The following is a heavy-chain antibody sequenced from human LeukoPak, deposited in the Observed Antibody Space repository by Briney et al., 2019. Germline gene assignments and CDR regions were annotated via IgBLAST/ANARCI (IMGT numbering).Heavy chain of an antibody. J-gene: IGHJ4*02. CDR1: GFTVSSNY. D-gene: IGHD3-22*01. Sequence: QPGGSLRLSCAASGFTVSSNYMSWVRQAPGKGLEWVSVIYSGGSTYYADSVKGRFTISRDNSKNTLYLQMNSLRAEDTAVYYCASLTYYYDSSGYYYEYYFDYWGQGTLVTVSS. CDR2: IYSGGST. V-gene: IGHV3-53*01. CDR3: ASLTYYYDSSGYYYEYYFDY.